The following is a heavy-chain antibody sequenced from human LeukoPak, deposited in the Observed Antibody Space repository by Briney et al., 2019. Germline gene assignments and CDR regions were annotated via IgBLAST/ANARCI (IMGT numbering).Heavy chain of an antibody. V-gene: IGHV3-30-3*01. Sequence: GGSLRLSCAASGFTFSSYAMHWVRQAPGKGLEWVAVISYDGSNKYYADSVKGRFTISRDNSKNTLYLQMNSLRAEDTAVYYCARDRSPYCGGDCYHYYWGQGTLVTVSS. CDR2: ISYDGSNK. CDR1: GFTFSSYA. J-gene: IGHJ4*02. CDR3: ARDRSPYCGGDCYHYY. D-gene: IGHD2-21*02.